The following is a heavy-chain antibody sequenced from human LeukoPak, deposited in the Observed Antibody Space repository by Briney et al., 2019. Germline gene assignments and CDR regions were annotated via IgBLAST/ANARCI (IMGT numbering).Heavy chain of an antibody. D-gene: IGHD3-10*01. J-gene: IGHJ3*02. CDR3: ARGVRVRGSGAFDI. CDR2: IYHSGST. CDR1: GGSISSSSYY. Sequence: KSSETLSLTCTVSGGSISSSSYYWGWNRPPPGQGREGMGSIYHSGSTYYIQSLKNRVTISVDTSKNQSVLKLSSVTAADTAVYYCARGVRVRGSGAFDIGGQGTMVTVSS. V-gene: IGHV4-39*06.